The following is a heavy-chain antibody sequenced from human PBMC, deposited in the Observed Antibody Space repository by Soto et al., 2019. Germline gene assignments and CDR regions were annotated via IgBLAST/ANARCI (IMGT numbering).Heavy chain of an antibody. CDR2: INPRNGKT. CDR3: VRSGFDF. J-gene: IGHJ4*01. Sequence: GASVKVSCKASGYNFTSLYAHWVRQAPGQGLEWMGIINPRNGKTTYAQKFQGRVTLTRDTSTTTMYMELNRLSTDDTAVYFCVRSGFDFWG. D-gene: IGHD2-8*02. V-gene: IGHV1-46*01. CDR1: GYNFTSLY.